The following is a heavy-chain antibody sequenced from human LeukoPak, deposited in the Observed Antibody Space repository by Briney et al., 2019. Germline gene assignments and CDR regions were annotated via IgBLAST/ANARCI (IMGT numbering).Heavy chain of an antibody. J-gene: IGHJ4*02. V-gene: IGHV1-69*05. CDR2: IIPIFGTT. CDR3: ARTADTARVDRRYNYFDY. D-gene: IGHD5-18*01. CDR1: GGTYSSYV. Sequence: SVNVSCKASGGTYSSYVITWVRQAPSQGLEWMGSIIPIFGTTNYAQKFQGRLKVTTDESTTTAYMELSSLRSEDTAVYYCARTADTARVDRRYNYFDYWGQGTLVTVSS.